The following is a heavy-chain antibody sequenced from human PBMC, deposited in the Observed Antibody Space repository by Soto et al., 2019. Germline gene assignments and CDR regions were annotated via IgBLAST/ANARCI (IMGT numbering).Heavy chain of an antibody. D-gene: IGHD6-19*01. CDR3: ERDRSGSGWFNAFDI. CDR1: GDSVFSSTAA. CDR2: TYYRSKWYN. J-gene: IGHJ3*02. Sequence: SQTLSLTCAISGDSVFSSTAAWNWIRQSPSRGLEWLGRTYYRSKWYNDYAVSVKSRITINPDTSKHQFSLQLNSVTPEDTAVYYCERDRSGSGWFNAFDIWGHGTMVTV. V-gene: IGHV6-1*01.